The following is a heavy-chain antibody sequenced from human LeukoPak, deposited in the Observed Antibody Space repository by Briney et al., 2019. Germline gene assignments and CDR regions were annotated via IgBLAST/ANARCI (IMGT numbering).Heavy chain of an antibody. V-gene: IGHV3-15*01. CDR3: TTDLEVAATHDAFDM. Sequence: GGSLRLSCAASGFTFSNAWMSWVRQAPGKGLEWVGRIKSKTDGGTTEYAAPVKGRFTFSRDDSKNTLYLQMNSLKTEDTAVYYCTTDLEVAATHDAFDMWGQGTMVTVSS. J-gene: IGHJ3*02. D-gene: IGHD2-15*01. CDR1: GFTFSNAW. CDR2: IKSKTDGGTT.